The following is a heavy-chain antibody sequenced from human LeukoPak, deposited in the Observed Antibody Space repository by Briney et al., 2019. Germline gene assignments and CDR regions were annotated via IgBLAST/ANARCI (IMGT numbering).Heavy chain of an antibody. V-gene: IGHV3-21*01. Sequence: GGSLRLSCAASGFTFSSYSMNWVRQAPGKGLEWVSSVSSSSSYIYYADSVKGRFTISRDNAKNSLYLQMNSLRAEDTAVYYCARGLTYPSYDSSGYYVVAFDIWGQGTMVTVSS. CDR3: ARGLTYPSYDSSGYYVVAFDI. CDR2: VSSSSSYI. CDR1: GFTFSSYS. D-gene: IGHD3-22*01. J-gene: IGHJ3*02.